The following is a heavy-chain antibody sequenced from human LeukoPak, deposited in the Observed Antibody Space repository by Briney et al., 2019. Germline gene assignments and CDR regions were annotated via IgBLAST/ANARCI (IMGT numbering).Heavy chain of an antibody. J-gene: IGHJ5*02. CDR2: IYYTGST. CDR3: ARGGTYNDILSFDP. CDR1: GGSISYYY. Sequence: PSETLSLTCTVSGGSISYYYWTWIRQSPGKGLEWMGQIYYTGSTYYNPSLKRRVTISVDTSRNQFSLNLTSVTAADTAVYYCARGGTYNDILSFDPWGKGTLVTVSS. D-gene: IGHD3-16*01. V-gene: IGHV4-59*01.